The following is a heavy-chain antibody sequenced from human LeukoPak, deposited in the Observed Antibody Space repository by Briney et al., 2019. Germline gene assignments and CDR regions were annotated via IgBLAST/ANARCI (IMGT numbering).Heavy chain of an antibody. D-gene: IGHD6-25*01. CDR3: AREYSSGWLHQFFDY. V-gene: IGHV4-61*02. CDR2: IYTSGST. CDR1: GGSISSGSYY. J-gene: IGHJ4*02. Sequence: SETLSLTCTVSGGSISSGSYYWSWIRQPAGKGLEWIGRIYTSGSTNYNPSLKSRVTISVDTSKNQFSLKLSSVTAADTAVYYCAREYSSGWLHQFFDYWGQGTLVTVSS.